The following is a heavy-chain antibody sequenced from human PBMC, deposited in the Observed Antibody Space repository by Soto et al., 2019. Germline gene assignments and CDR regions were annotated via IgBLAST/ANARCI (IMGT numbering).Heavy chain of an antibody. CDR3: ASRGSHSSGIYYYGMDV. CDR1: GGSISSGGYY. J-gene: IGHJ6*02. D-gene: IGHD3-22*01. Sequence: SETLSLTCTVSGGSISSGGYYWSCIRQHPGKGLEWIGYIYYSGSTYYNPSLKSRVTISVDTSKNQFSLKLSSVTAADTAVYHCASRGSHSSGIYYYGMDVWGQGTTVTVSS. V-gene: IGHV4-31*03. CDR2: IYYSGST.